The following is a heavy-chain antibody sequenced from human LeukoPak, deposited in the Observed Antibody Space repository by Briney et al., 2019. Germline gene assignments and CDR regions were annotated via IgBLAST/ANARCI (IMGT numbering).Heavy chain of an antibody. V-gene: IGHV3-23*01. CDR3: ANNVPIAAAGTSFLVYYYYYMDV. D-gene: IGHD6-13*01. J-gene: IGHJ6*03. Sequence: PGGSLRLSCAASGFTFSSYAMSWVRQTPGKGLEWVSAISGSGSSTYYADSVKGRFTISRDNSKNTLYLQMNSLRAEDTAVYYCANNVPIAAAGTSFLVYYYYYMDVWGQGTTVTVSS. CDR2: ISGSGSST. CDR1: GFTFSSYA.